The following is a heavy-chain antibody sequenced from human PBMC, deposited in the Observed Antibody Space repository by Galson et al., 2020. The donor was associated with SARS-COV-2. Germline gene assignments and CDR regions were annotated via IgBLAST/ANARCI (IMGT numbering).Heavy chain of an antibody. CDR1: GGSISSGYYF. CDR2: LYTTGST. J-gene: IGHJ4*02. V-gene: IGHV4-61*09. D-gene: IGHD1-26*01. CDR3: ARIMGPTDS. Sequence: SETLSLTCTVSGGSISSGYYFWTWIRQPAGRGLEWVGHLYTTGSTNYNPSLKSRVTISVDTSKNQFSLRLSSVTAADTAVYYCARIMGPTDSWGQGTLVTVSS.